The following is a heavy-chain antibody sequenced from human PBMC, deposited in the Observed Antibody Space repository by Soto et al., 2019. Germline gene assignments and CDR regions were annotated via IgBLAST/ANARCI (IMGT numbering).Heavy chain of an antibody. CDR3: AGGGSLLFQAEDGIRDL. Sequence: GKRLEWMGWINAGNGTTKYSQKFQGRVTITRDTSASTAYMELSSLRSEDTAVYYCAGGGSLLFQAEDGIRDL. V-gene: IGHV1-3*01. J-gene: IGHJ2*01. CDR2: INAGNGTT. D-gene: IGHD3-16*01.